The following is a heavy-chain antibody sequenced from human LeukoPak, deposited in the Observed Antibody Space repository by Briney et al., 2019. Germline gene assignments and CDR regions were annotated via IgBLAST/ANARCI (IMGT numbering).Heavy chain of an antibody. Sequence: PGGSLRLSCAASGFTFSSYGMHWVRQAPGKGLEWVAVIWYDGSNKYYADSVKGRFTISRDNSKNTLYLQMNSLRAEDTAVYYCAKAYDFWSGYRLYYYGMDVWGQGTTVTVSS. J-gene: IGHJ6*02. V-gene: IGHV3-33*06. D-gene: IGHD3-3*01. CDR1: GFTFSSYG. CDR2: IWYDGSNK. CDR3: AKAYDFWSGYRLYYYGMDV.